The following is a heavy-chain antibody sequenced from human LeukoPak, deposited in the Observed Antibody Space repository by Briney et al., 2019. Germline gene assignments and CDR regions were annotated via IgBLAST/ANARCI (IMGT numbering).Heavy chain of an antibody. Sequence: PSETLSLTCTVSGGSVSSYYWSWIRQPPGKGLEWIGYMYYSGSTNYNPSLKSRVTISIDTSKNQFSLKLNSVTAADTAVYYCARSPRYYYDSSGPFDYWGQGTLVTVSS. CDR2: MYYSGST. J-gene: IGHJ4*02. CDR3: ARSPRYYYDSSGPFDY. CDR1: GGSVSSYY. V-gene: IGHV4-59*02. D-gene: IGHD3-22*01.